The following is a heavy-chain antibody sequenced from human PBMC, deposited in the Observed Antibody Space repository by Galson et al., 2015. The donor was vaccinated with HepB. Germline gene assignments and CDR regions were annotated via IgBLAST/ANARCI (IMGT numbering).Heavy chain of an antibody. D-gene: IGHD2-15*01. CDR2: ITSSGGNS. Sequence: LRLSCAASGFSFTRYAMTWVRQAPGKGLEWVSSITSSGGNSYYTDSVKGRFTVSRDNSKNTLLLQLDSLRAEDTAMYFCAKDGIMVANNPYHFHYWGQGTLVTVSS. CDR3: AKDGIMVANNPYHFHY. V-gene: IGHV3-23*01. CDR1: GFSFTRYA. J-gene: IGHJ4*02.